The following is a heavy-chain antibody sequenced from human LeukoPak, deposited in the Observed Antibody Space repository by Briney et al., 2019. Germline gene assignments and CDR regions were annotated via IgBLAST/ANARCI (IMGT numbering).Heavy chain of an antibody. CDR1: GFTFSSYA. J-gene: IGHJ4*02. V-gene: IGHV3-23*01. D-gene: IGHD5-18*01. Sequence: GGSLRLSCATSGFTFSSYAMTWVRQAPGEGLEWVSSISSSGGTTWYADSVKGRFTISRDKSKNTLYLQMNSLRAEDTAVYYCASARGSNYGSLGDWGQGTLVTVSS. CDR3: ASARGSNYGSLGD. CDR2: ISSSGGTT.